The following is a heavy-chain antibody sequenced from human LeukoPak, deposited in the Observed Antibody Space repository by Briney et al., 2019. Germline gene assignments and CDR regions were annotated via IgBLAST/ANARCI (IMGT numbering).Heavy chain of an antibody. CDR3: ATTSMYAFDI. Sequence: SETLSLTCTVSGGSISSGSYYWSWIRQPAGKGLEWIGRIYTSGSTNYNPSLKSRVTISVDTSKNQFSLKLSSVTAADTAVYYCATTSMYAFDIWGQGTMVTVSS. V-gene: IGHV4-61*02. CDR2: IYTSGST. D-gene: IGHD2/OR15-2a*01. J-gene: IGHJ3*02. CDR1: GGSISSGSYY.